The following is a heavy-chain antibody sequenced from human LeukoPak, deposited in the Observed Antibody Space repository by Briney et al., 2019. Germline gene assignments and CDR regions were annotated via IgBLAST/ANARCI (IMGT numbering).Heavy chain of an antibody. CDR1: GFTFSSYW. V-gene: IGHV3-74*01. J-gene: IGHJ4*02. Sequence: GGSLRLSCAASGFTFSSYWMHWVRQAPGKGLVWVSRINSDGSTTSYADSVKGRFTISRDNAKNFLYLQMNSLRAEDTAVYYCARTYYDILTGYNPYFDYWGQGILVTVSS. CDR3: ARTYYDILTGYNPYFDY. D-gene: IGHD3-9*01. CDR2: INSDGSTT.